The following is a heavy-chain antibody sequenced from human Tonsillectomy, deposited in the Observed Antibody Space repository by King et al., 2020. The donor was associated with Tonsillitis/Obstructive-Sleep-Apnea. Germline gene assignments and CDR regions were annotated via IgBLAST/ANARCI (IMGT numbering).Heavy chain of an antibody. V-gene: IGHV3-30*18. CDR1: GFTFSSYG. D-gene: IGHD4-11*01. CDR2: ISYDGSNK. J-gene: IGHJ6*02. Sequence: VQLVESGGGVVQPGRSLRLSCAASGFTFSSYGMHWVRQAPGKGLEWVAVISYDGSNKYYADSVKGRFTISRDNSKNTLYLQMNSLRAEDTAVYYCAKDGGTTVTTPWGMDVWGQGTTVTVSS. CDR3: AKDGGTTVTTPWGMDV.